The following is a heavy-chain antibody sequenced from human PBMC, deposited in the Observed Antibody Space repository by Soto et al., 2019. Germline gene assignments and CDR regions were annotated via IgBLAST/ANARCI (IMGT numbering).Heavy chain of an antibody. CDR2: IKSKSDGGTV. CDR3: SFQQSITVPTFEN. Sequence: EVHLVESGGGLVKPGGSLRVSCEASGFTFKDVWMSWIRQAPGKGLEWVGRIKSKSDGGTVDYAAPVKGRFTISRDDSSGTLYLQMNGLRNEDTAVYYCSFQQSITVPTFENWGHGTLVTVSS. V-gene: IGHV3-15*01. J-gene: IGHJ4*01. CDR1: GFTFKDVW. D-gene: IGHD3-16*01.